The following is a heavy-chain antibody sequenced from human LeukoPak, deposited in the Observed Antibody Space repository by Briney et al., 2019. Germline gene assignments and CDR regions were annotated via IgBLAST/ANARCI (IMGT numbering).Heavy chain of an antibody. CDR2: ISWNSGSI. Sequence: PGRSLRLSCAASGFTFDDYAMHWVRQAPGKGLEWVSGISWNSGSIGYADSVKGRFAISRDNAKNSLYLEMNSLRAEDTAVYYCARDLRITMIVVATYDAFDIWGQGTMVTVSP. V-gene: IGHV3-9*01. J-gene: IGHJ3*02. CDR1: GFTFDDYA. CDR3: ARDLRITMIVVATYDAFDI. D-gene: IGHD3-22*01.